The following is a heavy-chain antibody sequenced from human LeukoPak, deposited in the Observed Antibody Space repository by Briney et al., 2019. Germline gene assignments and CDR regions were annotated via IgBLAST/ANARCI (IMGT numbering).Heavy chain of an antibody. CDR1: GFTVSSNY. V-gene: IGHV3-53*01. Sequence: GGSLRLSCAASGFTVSSNYMSWVRQAPGKGLEWVSVIYSGGSTYYADSVKGRFTISRDNSKNTLYLQMNSLRAEDTAVYYCAKARYCSGGSCYNYGNWGQGTLVTVSS. D-gene: IGHD2-15*01. CDR3: AKARYCSGGSCYNYGN. J-gene: IGHJ4*02. CDR2: IYSGGST.